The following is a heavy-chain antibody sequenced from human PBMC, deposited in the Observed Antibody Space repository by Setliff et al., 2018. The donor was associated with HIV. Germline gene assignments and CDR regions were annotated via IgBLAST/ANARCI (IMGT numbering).Heavy chain of an antibody. J-gene: IGHJ4*02. CDR3: ARDAGPHYGSGPPLEY. D-gene: IGHD3-10*01. CDR1: GGSISRYY. CDR2: IYPSGNI. Sequence: SETLTLTCTVSGGSISRYYWSWIRQPAGKGLEWIGRIYPSGNINYNPSLKSRLTMSIDTSKNQFSLKLSSVTATDTAVYYCARDAGPHYGSGPPLEYWGQGIQVTVSS. V-gene: IGHV4-4*07.